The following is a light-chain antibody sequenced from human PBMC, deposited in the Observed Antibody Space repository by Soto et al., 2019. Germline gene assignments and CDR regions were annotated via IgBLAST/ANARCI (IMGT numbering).Light chain of an antibody. J-gene: IGKJ1*01. Sequence: IVWPQSPGTLSFAAGDTAALCCRASQSVSSRYLAWYQQKSGQAPRLLIYATSSRATDIPDRFIGYGSGTDFTLSISGLEPEDFAVYYCQLYGFSPKMFGQGTKVDIK. CDR3: QLYGFSPKM. CDR2: ATS. CDR1: QSVSSRY. V-gene: IGKV3-20*01.